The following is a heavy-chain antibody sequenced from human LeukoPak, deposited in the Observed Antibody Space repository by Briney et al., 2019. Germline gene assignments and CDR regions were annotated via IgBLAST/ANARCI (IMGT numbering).Heavy chain of an antibody. J-gene: IGHJ3*02. CDR3: VLRDAFDI. D-gene: IGHD3-3*01. CDR1: GFTFSGSA. V-gene: IGHV3-73*01. Sequence: GGSLRLSCAASGFTFSGSAMHWVRQASGKGLEWVGRIRSKANSYATAYAASVKGRFTISRDDSKNTAYLQMNSLKTEVTAVYYCVLRDAFDIWGQGTMVTVSS. CDR2: IRSKANSYAT.